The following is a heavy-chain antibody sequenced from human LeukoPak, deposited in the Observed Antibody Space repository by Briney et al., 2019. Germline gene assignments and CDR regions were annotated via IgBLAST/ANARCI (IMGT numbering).Heavy chain of an antibody. V-gene: IGHV4-30-4*01. Sequence: LRLSCAASGFTFSSYWSWIRQPPGKGLEWIGYIYYSGSTYYNPSLKSRVTISVDTSKNQFSLKLSSVTAADTAVYYCARDDYLAAAGAGTFDYWGQGTLVTVSS. D-gene: IGHD6-13*01. CDR1: GFTFSSY. CDR3: ARDDYLAAAGAGTFDY. CDR2: IYYSGST. J-gene: IGHJ4*02.